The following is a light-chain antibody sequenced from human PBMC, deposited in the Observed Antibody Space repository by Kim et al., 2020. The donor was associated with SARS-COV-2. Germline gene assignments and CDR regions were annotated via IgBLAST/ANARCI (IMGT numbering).Light chain of an antibody. CDR3: QVCDSSTYV. J-gene: IGLJ1*01. Sequence: SVALGQTARITWGGNNIGSINVYWYQQKPGQAPVLVIYMDSNRPSGIPDRCSGSDSGDTATLTISRAQAGDEAYYYCQVCDSSTYVFGTGTKVTVL. CDR2: MDS. V-gene: IGLV3-9*01. CDR1: NIGSIN.